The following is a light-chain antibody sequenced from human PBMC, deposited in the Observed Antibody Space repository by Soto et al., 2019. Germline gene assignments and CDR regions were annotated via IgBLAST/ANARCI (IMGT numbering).Light chain of an antibody. J-gene: IGKJ5*01. V-gene: IGKV3-20*01. CDR3: QQYGSSGT. Sequence: EIVMTQSPATLSVSPGERATLSCRASQSISNLLAWYHQKPGQAPRLLMYGASNRATGIPDRFSGSGSGTDFTLTISRLEPEDFAVYYCQQYGSSGTFGQGTRLEIK. CDR1: QSISNL. CDR2: GAS.